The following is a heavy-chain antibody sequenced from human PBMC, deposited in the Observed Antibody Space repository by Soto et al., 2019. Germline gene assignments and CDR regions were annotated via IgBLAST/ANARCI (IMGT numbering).Heavy chain of an antibody. Sequence: ASVKVSCKASGYTFAGYYMHWVRQAPGQGLEWVGWMDPNSGGTSYAQNFQGRVTLTGGTSISTAYMELSRLRSDDTAVYYCAREKGAPDSSGYGFDIWGQGTKVTVSS. CDR3: AREKGAPDSSGYGFDI. CDR1: GYTFAGYY. J-gene: IGHJ3*02. D-gene: IGHD3-22*01. CDR2: MDPNSGGT. V-gene: IGHV1-2*02.